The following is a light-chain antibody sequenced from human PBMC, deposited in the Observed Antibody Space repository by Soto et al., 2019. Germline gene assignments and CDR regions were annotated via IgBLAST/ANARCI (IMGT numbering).Light chain of an antibody. CDR3: QQSYSTWT. J-gene: IGKJ1*01. Sequence: DIQMTQSPSSLSASVGDRVTISCRASQSISGYLNWYQQKPGKAPKLLIYAASSLQSGVPSRFSGSGSGTDFTLTISSLQPEDFATYYCQQSYSTWTFGQGTKVEIK. V-gene: IGKV1-39*01. CDR1: QSISGY. CDR2: AAS.